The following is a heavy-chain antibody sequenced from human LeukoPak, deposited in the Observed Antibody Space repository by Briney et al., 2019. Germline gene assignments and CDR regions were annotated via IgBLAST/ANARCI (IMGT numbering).Heavy chain of an antibody. J-gene: IGHJ4*02. V-gene: IGHV3-74*01. CDR3: ATSRTFDY. D-gene: IGHD2-8*01. CDR1: GFTLSSYW. CDR2: INSDGSST. Sequence: PGGSLRLFCAASGFTLSSYWMHWVRQIPGKGLVWVSGINSDGSSTSYADFVKGRFTISRDNAKNTVYLQMNSLRDEDTAVYYCATSRTFDYWGQGTLVTVSS.